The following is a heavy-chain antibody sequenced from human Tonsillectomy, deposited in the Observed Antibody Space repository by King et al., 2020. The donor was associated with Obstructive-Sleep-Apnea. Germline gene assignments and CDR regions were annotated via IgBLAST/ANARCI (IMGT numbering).Heavy chain of an antibody. D-gene: IGHD2-2*01. CDR2: VIPVLGTA. Sequence: VQLVESGAEVKKPGSSVKVSCAASGRTFNNYTLTWVRQAPGQRPEWMGGVIPVLGTAIYAQKFQGRVTITADRFTNTAFMELSGLKSEDTAIYYCARERREAAVPDYWGQGTLVTVSS. CDR3: ARERREAAVPDY. J-gene: IGHJ4*01. V-gene: IGHV1-69*06. CDR1: GRTFNNYT.